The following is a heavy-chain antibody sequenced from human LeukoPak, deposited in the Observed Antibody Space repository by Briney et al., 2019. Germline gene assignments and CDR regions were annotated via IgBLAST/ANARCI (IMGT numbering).Heavy chain of an antibody. Sequence: GGSLRLSCAASGFSFSTYVMSWVRQAPGKGLEWVSGISGSGISTYYAASVKGRFTISRDNSKNTLNLQMNSLRPEDTAVYYCAKVTMGPTIGAFDIWGQGTMVTVSS. CDR1: GFSFSTYV. CDR2: ISGSGIST. V-gene: IGHV3-23*01. J-gene: IGHJ3*02. CDR3: AKVTMGPTIGAFDI. D-gene: IGHD1-26*01.